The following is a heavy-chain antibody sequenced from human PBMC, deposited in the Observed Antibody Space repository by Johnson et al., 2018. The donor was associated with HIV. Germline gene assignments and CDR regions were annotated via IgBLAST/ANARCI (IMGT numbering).Heavy chain of an antibody. Sequence: QVQLVESGGGLVKPGGSLRLSCAASGFTFSEYYMSWIRQAPGKGLEWVSYISSSGSTIYYADSVKGRFTISRDNAKNTLYLQMNSLRAEDTAMYYCAKSPAKDHGGNSGAFAIWGQGTMVTVSS. D-gene: IGHD4-23*01. CDR2: ISSSGSTI. V-gene: IGHV3-11*04. J-gene: IGHJ3*02. CDR1: GFTFSEYY. CDR3: AKSPAKDHGGNSGAFAI.